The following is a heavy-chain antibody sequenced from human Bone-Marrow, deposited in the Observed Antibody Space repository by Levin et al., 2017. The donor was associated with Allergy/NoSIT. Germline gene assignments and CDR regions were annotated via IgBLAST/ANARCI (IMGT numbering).Heavy chain of an antibody. CDR3: ARDACGGSSEFRD. CDR2: IWHSGAA. V-gene: IGHV4-30-2*01. Sequence: SETLSLTCTVSGGSISGGYSWSWVRQPPGKGLEWMGYIWHSGAAYYNPSLQGRATMSVDTSKDQYSLHLTYVTAADTAVYYCARDACGGSSEFRDWGQGTLVTVSS. D-gene: IGHD2-15*01. CDR1: GGSISGGYS. J-gene: IGHJ4*02.